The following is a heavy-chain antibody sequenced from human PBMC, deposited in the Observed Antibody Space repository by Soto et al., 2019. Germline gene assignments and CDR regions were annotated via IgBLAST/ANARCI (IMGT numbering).Heavy chain of an antibody. V-gene: IGHV5-10-1*01. D-gene: IGHD3-9*01. Sequence: EVQLVQSGAEVKKPGESLRISCKGSGYSFTSYWISWVRQMPGKGLEWMGRIDPSDSYTNYSPSFQGHVTISADKSSSTAYLQWSSLKASDTAMYYCARFSGSLTGYPPRYYYYGMDVWGQGTTVTVSS. J-gene: IGHJ6*02. CDR1: GYSFTSYW. CDR3: ARFSGSLTGYPPRYYYYGMDV. CDR2: IDPSDSYT.